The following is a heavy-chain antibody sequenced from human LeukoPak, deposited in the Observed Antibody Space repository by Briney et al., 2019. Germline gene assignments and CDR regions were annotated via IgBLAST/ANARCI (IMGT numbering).Heavy chain of an antibody. J-gene: IGHJ6*03. Sequence: PGGSLRLSCAASGFTFSSYGMHWVRQAPGKGLEWVAVISYDGSNKYYADSVKGRFTISRDNSKNTLYLQMNSLRAEDTAVYYCATIFGVVSYYYMDVWGKGTTVTVSS. CDR1: GFTFSSYG. CDR3: ATIFGVVSYYYMDV. V-gene: IGHV3-30*03. CDR2: ISYDGSNK. D-gene: IGHD3-3*01.